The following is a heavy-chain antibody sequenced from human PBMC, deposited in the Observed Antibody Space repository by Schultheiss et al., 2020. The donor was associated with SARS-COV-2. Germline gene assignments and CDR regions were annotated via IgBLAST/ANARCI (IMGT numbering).Heavy chain of an antibody. CDR1: GDSITTYY. CDR3: ARGNDFVYFFDS. CDR2: IYYSGST. Sequence: SETLSLTCTVSGDSITTYYWSWFRQPPGKGLEWIGYIYYSGSTNYNPSLKSRVITSVDTSKNQFSLKLTSLTAADTAIYYCARGNDFVYFFDSWGQGTLVTVSS. V-gene: IGHV4-59*08. D-gene: IGHD3-3*01. J-gene: IGHJ4*02.